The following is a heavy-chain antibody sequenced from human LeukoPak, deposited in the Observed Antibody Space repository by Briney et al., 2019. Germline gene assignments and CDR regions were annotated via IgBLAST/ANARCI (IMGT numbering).Heavy chain of an antibody. CDR2: IYSGGYT. D-gene: IGHD4-23*01. J-gene: IGHJ5*02. CDR3: ARVTDFGGDWFDP. CDR1: GFTVNNNY. Sequence: GGSLRLSCAASGFTVNNNYMSWVRQAPGRGLEWVSVIYSGGYTYYAGSVKGRFTISRDNSKNTLYLQMNSLRAEDTAVYYCARVTDFGGDWFDPWGQGTLVTVSS. V-gene: IGHV3-53*01.